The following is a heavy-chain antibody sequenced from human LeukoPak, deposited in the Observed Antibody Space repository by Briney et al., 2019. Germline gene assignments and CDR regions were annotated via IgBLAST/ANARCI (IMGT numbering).Heavy chain of an antibody. V-gene: IGHV3-53*05. CDR2: LKHDDEI. CDR1: GFTVSSNY. J-gene: IGHJ4*02. Sequence: GGSLRLSCAASGFTVSSNYMSWVRRAPGKRLEWVAVLKHDDEIHYMDSVRGRFTISRDNSKNTLLLDLDGLRPEDTATYYCTKIGPVSGTIDYWGQGTLVTVSS. D-gene: IGHD1-26*01. CDR3: TKIGPVSGTIDY.